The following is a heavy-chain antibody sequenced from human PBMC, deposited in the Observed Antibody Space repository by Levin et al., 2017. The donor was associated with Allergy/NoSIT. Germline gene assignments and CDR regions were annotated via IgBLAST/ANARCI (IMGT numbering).Heavy chain of an antibody. Sequence: ASVKVSCKVSGYTLTELSMHWVRQAPGKGLEWMGGFDPEDGETIYAQKFQGRVTMTEDTSTDTAYMELSSLRSEDTAVYYCASRRSLVRGVIIGIYYFDYWGQGTLVTVSS. CDR2: FDPEDGET. J-gene: IGHJ4*02. D-gene: IGHD3-10*01. CDR3: ASRRSLVRGVIIGIYYFDY. V-gene: IGHV1-24*01. CDR1: GYTLTELS.